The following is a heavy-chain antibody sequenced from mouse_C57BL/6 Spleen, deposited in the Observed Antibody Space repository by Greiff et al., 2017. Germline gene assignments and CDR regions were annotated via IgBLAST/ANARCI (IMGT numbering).Heavy chain of an antibody. CDR1: GFTFSDAW. J-gene: IGHJ2*01. CDR3: TRIYYDYFDY. D-gene: IGHD2-4*01. CDR2: IRNKANNHAA. V-gene: IGHV6-6*01. Sequence: EVQVVESGGGLVQPGGSMKLSCAASGFTFSDAWMDWVRQSPEKGLEWVAEIRNKANNHAAYYAESVKGRFTISRDDSKSSVYLQMNSLRAEDTGIYYCTRIYYDYFDYWGQGTTLTVSS.